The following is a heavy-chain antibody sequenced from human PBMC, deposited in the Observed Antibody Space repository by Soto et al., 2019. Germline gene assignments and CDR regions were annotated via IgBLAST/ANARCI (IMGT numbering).Heavy chain of an antibody. CDR1: GGTFSSYA. J-gene: IGHJ5*02. Sequence: SVRVSCKASGGTFSSYAISWVRQAPGQGLEWMGGIIPIFGTANYAQKFQGRVTITADESTSTAYMELSSLRSEDTAVYYCARDLSGPIVVVPAATPRDNWFDPWGQGTLVTVSS. V-gene: IGHV1-69*13. CDR2: IIPIFGTA. D-gene: IGHD2-2*01. CDR3: ARDLSGPIVVVPAATPRDNWFDP.